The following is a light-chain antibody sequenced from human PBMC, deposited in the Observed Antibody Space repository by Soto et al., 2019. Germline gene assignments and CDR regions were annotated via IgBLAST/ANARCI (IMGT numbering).Light chain of an antibody. Sequence: EIVMTQSPATLSVSPGETATLSCRASQSLTSYLAWYQQKPDQAPMLLIYGISTRAAAIPARFSGSGSGTEFTLTISSLQSEDVAVYYCQQYGSSPLTFGGGTKVESK. V-gene: IGKV3-15*01. CDR1: QSLTSY. CDR2: GIS. CDR3: QQYGSSPLT. J-gene: IGKJ4*01.